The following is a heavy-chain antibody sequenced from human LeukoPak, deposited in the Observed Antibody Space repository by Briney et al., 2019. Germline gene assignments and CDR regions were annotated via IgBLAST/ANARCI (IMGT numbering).Heavy chain of an antibody. V-gene: IGHV4-34*01. CDR1: GGSFSGYY. D-gene: IGHD2-15*01. Sequence: SETLSLTCAVYGGSFSGYYWSWIRQPPGKGLEWIGEINHSGSTNYNPSLKSRVTISVDTSKNQFSLKLSSVTAADTAVYYCARHFMGISAAEFDYWGQGTLVTVSS. J-gene: IGHJ4*02. CDR3: ARHFMGISAAEFDY. CDR2: INHSGST.